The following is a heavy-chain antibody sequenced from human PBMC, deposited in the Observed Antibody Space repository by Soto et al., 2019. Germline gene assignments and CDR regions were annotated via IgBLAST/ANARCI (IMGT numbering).Heavy chain of an antibody. D-gene: IGHD3-10*01. V-gene: IGHV1-69*13. CDR2: IIPIFGTA. Sequence: SVKVSCKASGGTFSSYAISWVRQAPGQGLEWMGGIIPIFGTANYAQKFQGRVTITADESTSTAYMELSSLRSEDTAVYYCARGGDYYGSGSSGAYYYGMDVWGQGTTVTGLL. J-gene: IGHJ6*02. CDR3: ARGGDYYGSGSSGAYYYGMDV. CDR1: GGTFSSYA.